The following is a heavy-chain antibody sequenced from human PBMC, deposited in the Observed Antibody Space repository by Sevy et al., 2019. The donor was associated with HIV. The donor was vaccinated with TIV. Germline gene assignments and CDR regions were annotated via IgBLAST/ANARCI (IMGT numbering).Heavy chain of an antibody. CDR2: ISGISNYI. Sequence: GGSLRLSCAASGFTFSSYSMNWVRQAPGKGLEWVSSISGISNYIYYADSMKGRFTVSRDNARNSLYLQMNSLRAEDTAVYYCARNYCSITNCYMGDVFDIWGQGTMVTVSS. V-gene: IGHV3-21*01. CDR1: GFTFSSYS. D-gene: IGHD2-2*02. CDR3: ARNYCSITNCYMGDVFDI. J-gene: IGHJ3*02.